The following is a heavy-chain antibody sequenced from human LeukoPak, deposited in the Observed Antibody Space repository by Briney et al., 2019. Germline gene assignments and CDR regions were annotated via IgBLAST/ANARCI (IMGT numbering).Heavy chain of an antibody. Sequence: GGSLRLSCSASGFTFSSYAMHWVRQAPGKGLEYVSAISSNGGSTYYADSVKGRFTISRDNSKNTLYLQMSSLRAEDTAVYYCVKDGPYSGYVKHYFDYWGQGTLVTVSS. CDR2: ISSNGGST. D-gene: IGHD5-12*01. CDR1: GFTFSSYA. CDR3: VKDGPYSGYVKHYFDY. J-gene: IGHJ4*02. V-gene: IGHV3-64D*06.